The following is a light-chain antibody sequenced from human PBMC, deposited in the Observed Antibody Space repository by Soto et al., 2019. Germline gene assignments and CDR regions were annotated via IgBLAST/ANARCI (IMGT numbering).Light chain of an antibody. Sequence: EIVLTQSPGTLSLSPGERATLSCRASQSVSSSYLAWYQQKPGQAPRLLIYGASSRATGIPERFSGSGSGTDFTFTITRLEPEDFAVYFCQHYGYSPFTFGPGTKVDIK. J-gene: IGKJ3*01. V-gene: IGKV3-20*01. CDR3: QHYGYSPFT. CDR1: QSVSSSY. CDR2: GAS.